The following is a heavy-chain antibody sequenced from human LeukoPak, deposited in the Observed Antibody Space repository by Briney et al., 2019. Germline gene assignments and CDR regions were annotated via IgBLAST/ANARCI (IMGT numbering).Heavy chain of an antibody. J-gene: IGHJ6*02. Sequence: PGGSLRLSCAASGFTFSSYWMSWVRQAPGKGLEWVANIKQDGSEKYYVDSVKGRFTISRDNAKNSLYLQMNSLRAEDTAVYYCAREERITIFGVVRPHVPRPGMDVWGQGTTVTVSS. CDR1: GFTFSSYW. CDR2: IKQDGSEK. CDR3: AREERITIFGVVRPHVPRPGMDV. V-gene: IGHV3-7*01. D-gene: IGHD3-3*01.